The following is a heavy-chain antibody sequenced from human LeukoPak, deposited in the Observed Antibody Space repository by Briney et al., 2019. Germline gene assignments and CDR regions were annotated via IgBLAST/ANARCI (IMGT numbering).Heavy chain of an antibody. CDR3: ARRRSQWLVRQRGDYYYYMDV. V-gene: IGHV4-34*01. CDR2: INHSGST. Sequence: SGSLSLTCAVSGGFFSDYHWSWIRQPPGKGLEWIGEINHSGSTNYNPSLKSRLTISVDTSKNQCSLKLSSVTAADTAVYYCARRRSQWLVRQRGDYYYYMDVWGKGTTVTVSS. D-gene: IGHD6-19*01. CDR1: GGFFSDYH. J-gene: IGHJ6*03.